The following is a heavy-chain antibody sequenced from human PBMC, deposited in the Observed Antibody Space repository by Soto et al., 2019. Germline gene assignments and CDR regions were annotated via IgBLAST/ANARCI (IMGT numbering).Heavy chain of an antibody. CDR2: ISAYNGNT. D-gene: IGHD3-3*01. V-gene: IGHV1-18*01. CDR3: ARDSVVCGVPPPAAFDI. J-gene: IGHJ3*02. Sequence: ASVKVSCKASGYTFTSYGISWVRQAPGQGLEWMGWISAYNGNTNYAQKLQGRVTMTTDTSTSTAYMELRSLRSDDTAVYYCARDSVVCGVPPPAAFDIRGRGTMVTVSS. CDR1: GYTFTSYG.